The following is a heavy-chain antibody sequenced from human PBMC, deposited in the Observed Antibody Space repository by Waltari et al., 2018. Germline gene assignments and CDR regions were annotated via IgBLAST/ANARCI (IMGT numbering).Heavy chain of an antibody. CDR3: ARVEVVAGTAYYYYYMDV. J-gene: IGHJ6*03. V-gene: IGHV1-69*05. D-gene: IGHD6-19*01. CDR1: GGTFSSYA. Sequence: QVQLVQSGAEVKKPGSSVKVSCKASGGTFSSYAISWVRQAPGQGLEWMGGIIPIFGTANYAQKFQGRVTITTDESTSTAYMELSSLRSEDTAVYYCARVEVVAGTAYYYYYMDVWGKGTTVTVSS. CDR2: IIPIFGTA.